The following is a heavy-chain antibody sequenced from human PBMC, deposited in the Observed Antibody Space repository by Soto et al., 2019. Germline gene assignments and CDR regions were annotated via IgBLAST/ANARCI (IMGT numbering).Heavy chain of an antibody. Sequence: EVQLVESGGGLVKPGGSLRLSCAASGFTFSSYSMNWVRQAPGKGPEWVSSISSSSSYIYYADSVKGRFTISRDNAKNSLYLQMNSLRAEDTAVYYCARATAAAGPYYYYYYMDVWGKGTTVTVSS. CDR2: ISSSSSYI. CDR3: ARATAAAGPYYYYYYMDV. D-gene: IGHD6-13*01. J-gene: IGHJ6*03. CDR1: GFTFSSYS. V-gene: IGHV3-21*01.